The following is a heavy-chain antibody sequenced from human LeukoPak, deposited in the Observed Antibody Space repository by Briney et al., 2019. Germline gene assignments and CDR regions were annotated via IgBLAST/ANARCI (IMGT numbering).Heavy chain of an antibody. CDR1: GGSISSSSYY. CDR3: ASLGAYCGGDCYPAFDY. V-gene: IGHV4-39*01. Sequence: NPSETLSLTCTVSGGSISSSSYYWGWIRQPPGQGLEWIGTIYYSGSTYYNPSLKSRVTISIDTSKNQFSLKLSSVTAADTAVYCCASLGAYCGGDCYPAFDYWGQGTLVTVSS. CDR2: IYYSGST. J-gene: IGHJ4*02. D-gene: IGHD2-21*02.